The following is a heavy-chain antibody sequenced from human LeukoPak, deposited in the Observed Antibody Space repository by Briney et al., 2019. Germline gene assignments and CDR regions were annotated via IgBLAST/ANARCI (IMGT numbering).Heavy chain of an antibody. V-gene: IGHV1-8*01. Sequence: ASVKVSCKXSGYTFTSYDINWVRQSPGQGLEWMGWMNPNSGNTGYAQKFQGRVTMTRNTSISTAYMELSSLRSEDTAVYYCPRRVRGVIPRFDYWGQGTLVTVSS. CDR2: MNPNSGNT. D-gene: IGHD3-10*01. CDR1: GYTFTSYD. J-gene: IGHJ4*02. CDR3: PRRVRGVIPRFDY.